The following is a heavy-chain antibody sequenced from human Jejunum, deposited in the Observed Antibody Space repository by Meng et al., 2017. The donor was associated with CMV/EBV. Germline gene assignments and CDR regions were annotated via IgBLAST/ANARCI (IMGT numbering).Heavy chain of an antibody. D-gene: IGHD3-10*01. CDR2: IYYSGST. CDR1: GGSISSRSYY. Sequence: RLHRPASGPGLVRPSGTLSLTCIVSGGSISSRSYYWGWIRQPPGKGLEWIGSIYYSGSTYYNPSLKSRVTISVDTSKNQFFLKLSSVTAADTAVYHCLRGSGGSVWGQGTLVTVSS. V-gene: IGHV4-39*06. J-gene: IGHJ1*01. CDR3: LRGSGGSV.